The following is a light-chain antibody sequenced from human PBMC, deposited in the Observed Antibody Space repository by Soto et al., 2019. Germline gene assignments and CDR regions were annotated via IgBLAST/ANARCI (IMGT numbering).Light chain of an antibody. CDR2: KAS. J-gene: IGKJ1*01. Sequence: IHMTQSPSTLSASVRDIGTVTFLASQSIGSWLAWYQQKPGKAPKFLIYKASSLESGVPARFSGSGSGTDFTLTINSLAPEDFAIYYCHQRKSWPRTFGQGTKVDIK. CDR3: HQRKSWPRT. CDR1: QSIGSW. V-gene: IGKV1-5*03.